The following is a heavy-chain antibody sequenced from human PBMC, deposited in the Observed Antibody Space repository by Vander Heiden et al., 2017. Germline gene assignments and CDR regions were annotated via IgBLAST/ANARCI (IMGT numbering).Heavy chain of an antibody. CDR1: GLPFSSHA. Sequence: EVQLLESGGGLVQPGGSLRLSCAAYGLPFSSHAMTWVRLAPGRGLEWVSGISGSGGNTYYADSVKGRFTISRDNAKNTLYLQMNSLRAEDTAVYYCAKDGASCSCGTCYYYYGMDVWGHGTTVTVSS. J-gene: IGHJ6*02. CDR3: AKDGASCSCGTCYYYYGMDV. D-gene: IGHD2-15*01. V-gene: IGHV3-23*01. CDR2: ISGSGGNT.